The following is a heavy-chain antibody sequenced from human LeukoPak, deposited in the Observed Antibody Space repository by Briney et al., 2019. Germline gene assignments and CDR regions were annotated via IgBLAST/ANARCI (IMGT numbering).Heavy chain of an antibody. CDR2: ISGSGGST. CDR1: GFTFSSYA. D-gene: IGHD3-10*01. Sequence: GGSLRLSCAASGFTFSSYAMSWVRQAPGKGLEWVSAISGSGGSTYYADSVKGRFTISRDNSKNTLYLQMNSLRAEDTAVYYCANLGDLVLGIDYWGQGTLVTVSS. V-gene: IGHV3-23*01. J-gene: IGHJ4*02. CDR3: ANLGDLVLGIDY.